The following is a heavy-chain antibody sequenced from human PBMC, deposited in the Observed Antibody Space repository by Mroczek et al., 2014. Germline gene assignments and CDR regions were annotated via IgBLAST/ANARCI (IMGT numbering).Heavy chain of an antibody. V-gene: IGHV4-61*02. CDR1: GGSISSGSYY. D-gene: IGHD3-22*01. Sequence: QVQLQQWGPGLVKPSQTLSLTCTVSGGSISSGSYYWSWIRQPAGKGLEWIGRIYTSGSTNYNPSLKSRVTISVDTSKNQFSLKLSSVTAADTAVYYCARFYDSSGLDAFDIWGQGTMVTVSS. CDR3: ARFYDSSGLDAFDI. J-gene: IGHJ3*02. CDR2: IYTSGST.